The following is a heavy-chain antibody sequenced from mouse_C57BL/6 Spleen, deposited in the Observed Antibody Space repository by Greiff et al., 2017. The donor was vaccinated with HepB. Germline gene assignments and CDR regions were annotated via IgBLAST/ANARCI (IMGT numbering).Heavy chain of an antibody. J-gene: IGHJ1*03. CDR2: INPNNGGT. V-gene: IGHV1-18*01. CDR1: GYTFTDHN. D-gene: IGHD1-1*01. CDR3: ARDYYGSTRYFDV. Sequence: VQLQQSGPELVKPGASVKIPCKASGYTFTDHNMDWVKQSHGKSLEWIGDINPNNGGTIYNQKFKGKATLTVDKSSSTAYMELRSLTSEDTAVYYCARDYYGSTRYFDVWGTGTTVTVSS.